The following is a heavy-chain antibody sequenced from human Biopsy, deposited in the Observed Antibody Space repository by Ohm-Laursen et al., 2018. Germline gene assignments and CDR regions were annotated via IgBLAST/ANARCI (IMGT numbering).Heavy chain of an antibody. CDR2: ISSSGRTM. V-gene: IGHV3-11*01. CDR1: GFTVYNNY. J-gene: IGHJ4*02. D-gene: IGHD5-24*01. CDR3: ATTRSFDN. Sequence: SLRLSCAASGFTVYNNYMIWIRQAPGKGLEWVSYISSSGRTMYYADSVKGRFTISRDNANKSLYLQMNSLRAEDTAVYYCATTRSFDNWGQGTLVTVSS.